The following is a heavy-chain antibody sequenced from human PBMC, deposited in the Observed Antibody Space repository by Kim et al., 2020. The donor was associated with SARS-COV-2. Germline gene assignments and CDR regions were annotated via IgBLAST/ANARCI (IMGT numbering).Heavy chain of an antibody. J-gene: IGHJ4*02. V-gene: IGHV3-43*01. D-gene: IGHD6-19*01. Sequence: KGRFTISRDNSQNSLYLQMNSLRTEDTALYYCAKDIDRGQIAVAAGAFDYWGQGTLVTVSS. CDR3: AKDIDRGQIAVAAGAFDY.